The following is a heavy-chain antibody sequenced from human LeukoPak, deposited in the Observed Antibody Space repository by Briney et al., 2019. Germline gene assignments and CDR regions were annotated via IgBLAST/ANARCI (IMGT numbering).Heavy chain of an antibody. J-gene: IGHJ3*02. Sequence: PGGSLRLSCAASGFTFSDSYMTWIRQAPGKGLEWVAFIDKSGGTTYYADSVKGRFTISRDNAKSTLYLQMNSLRAEDTAVYYCVRDGQAPPDDVFDIWGQGTMVTVSS. CDR2: IDKSGGTT. CDR3: VRDGQAPPDDVFDI. CDR1: GFTFSDSY. D-gene: IGHD3/OR15-3a*01. V-gene: IGHV3-11*04.